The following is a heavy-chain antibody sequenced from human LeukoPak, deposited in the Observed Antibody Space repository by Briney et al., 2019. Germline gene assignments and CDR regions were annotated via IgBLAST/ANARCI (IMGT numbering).Heavy chain of an antibody. D-gene: IGHD3-10*01. J-gene: IGHJ4*02. CDR1: GGSFSGYY. CDR2: IIHSGST. Sequence: LETLSLTCAVYGGSFSGYYWSWIRQPPGKGLEWIGEIIHSGSTNYNPSLKSRVTISVDTSKNQFSLKLSSVTAADTAVYYCARGTYYYGSGSQAYWGQGTLVTVSS. CDR3: ARGTYYYGSGSQAY. V-gene: IGHV4-34*01.